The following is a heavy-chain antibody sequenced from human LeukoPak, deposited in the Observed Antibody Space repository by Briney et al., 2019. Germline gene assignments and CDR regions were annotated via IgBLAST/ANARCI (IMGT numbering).Heavy chain of an antibody. CDR3: ARDQGPSPYDSSGYGVENWFDP. CDR2: IIPTLGIA. J-gene: IGHJ5*02. CDR1: GGTFNSYA. V-gene: IGHV1-69*04. D-gene: IGHD3-22*01. Sequence: SVTVSCKASGGTFNSYAISWVRQAPGQGLEWMGRIIPTLGIANYAQKFQGRVTITADKSTSTAYMELSSLRSEDTAVYYCARDQGPSPYDSSGYGVENWFDPWGQGTLVTVSS.